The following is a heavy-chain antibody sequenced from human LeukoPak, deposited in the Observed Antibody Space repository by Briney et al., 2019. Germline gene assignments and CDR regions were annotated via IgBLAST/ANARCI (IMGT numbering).Heavy chain of an antibody. J-gene: IGHJ4*02. Sequence: SETLSLTCDVSGGSFSGYSWSWIRQPPGGGLEWIGQVHRSGSVNYNPSLRSRVTMSLDTSKSHFSLTLTSVTAADTAVYYCAGGPQYFDSTGCPQDILTNWGQGTLVTVSS. CDR2: VHRSGSV. CDR1: GGSFSGYS. CDR3: AGGPQYFDSTGCPQDILTN. D-gene: IGHD2/OR15-2a*01. V-gene: IGHV4-34*01.